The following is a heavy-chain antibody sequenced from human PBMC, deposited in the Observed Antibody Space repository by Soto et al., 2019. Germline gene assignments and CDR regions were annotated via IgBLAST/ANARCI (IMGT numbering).Heavy chain of an antibody. V-gene: IGHV3-23*01. Sequence: EVQLLESGGGLVQPGESLRLSCVASGFTFSNYAMSWVRQAPGKGLGWVSGISGSGGTTYYADCVKGRFTISRDNSKNTLLLQMNSLRAGDTAVYYCAKAPQQWLTIFDYWGQGALVTVSS. CDR2: ISGSGGTT. CDR1: GFTFSNYA. D-gene: IGHD6-19*01. CDR3: AKAPQQWLTIFDY. J-gene: IGHJ4*02.